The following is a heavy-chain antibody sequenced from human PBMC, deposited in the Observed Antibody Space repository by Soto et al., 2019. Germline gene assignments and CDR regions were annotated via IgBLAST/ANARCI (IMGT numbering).Heavy chain of an antibody. Sequence: LRLSCAASGFTFRNNVLSWVRQTPGKGLDWVSGITGSGRDTYYADSVKGRFTISRDNSKNMVFLQMNSLRAEDTALYYCAKNGLDNSPSAIDSWGPGTLVTVSS. V-gene: IGHV3-23*01. CDR3: AKNGLDNSPSAIDS. J-gene: IGHJ4*02. D-gene: IGHD2-8*01. CDR2: ITGSGRDT. CDR1: GFTFRNNV.